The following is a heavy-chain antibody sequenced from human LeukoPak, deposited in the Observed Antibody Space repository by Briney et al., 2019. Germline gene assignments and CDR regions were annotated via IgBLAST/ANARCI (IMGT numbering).Heavy chain of an antibody. Sequence: TGGSLRLSCSASGFTVSSYAMHWVRQAPGKGLEYVSAISSNGGSTNYADSVKGRFTISRDNSKNTLYLQMTSLRAEDTAVYYCVKDIDYGSGSYSFDYWGQGTLVTVSS. V-gene: IGHV3-64D*06. CDR3: VKDIDYGSGSYSFDY. CDR2: ISSNGGST. CDR1: GFTVSSYA. J-gene: IGHJ4*02. D-gene: IGHD3-10*01.